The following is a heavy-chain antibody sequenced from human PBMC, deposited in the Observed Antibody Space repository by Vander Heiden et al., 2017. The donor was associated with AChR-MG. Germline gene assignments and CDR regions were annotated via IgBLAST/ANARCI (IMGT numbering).Heavy chain of an antibody. CDR3: ARADGISGWYPFDY. CDR2: ISAYNGNT. CDR1: GYTFTSYG. V-gene: IGHV1-18*01. D-gene: IGHD6-19*01. J-gene: IGHJ4*02. Sequence: QVQLVQSGAEVKKPGASVQGSCKASGYTFTSYGISWVRQAPGQGLEWMGWISAYNGNTDYAQKLQGRFTMTTDTSTSTAYMELRSLRSDDTAVYYCARADGISGWYPFDYWGQGTLVTVSS.